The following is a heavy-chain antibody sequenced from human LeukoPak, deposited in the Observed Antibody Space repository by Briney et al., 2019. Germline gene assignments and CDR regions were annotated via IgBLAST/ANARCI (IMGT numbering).Heavy chain of an antibody. CDR1: GGTFSSYA. CDR3: ARDPRSLRYFDWSYFDY. CDR2: IIPIFGTA. V-gene: IGHV1-69*13. D-gene: IGHD3-9*01. Sequence: GASVKVSCKASGGTFSSYAISWVRQAPGQGLEWMGGIIPIFGTANYAQKFQGRVTITADESTSTAYMELSSLRSEGTAVYYCARDPRSLRYFDWSYFDYWGQGTLVTVSS. J-gene: IGHJ4*02.